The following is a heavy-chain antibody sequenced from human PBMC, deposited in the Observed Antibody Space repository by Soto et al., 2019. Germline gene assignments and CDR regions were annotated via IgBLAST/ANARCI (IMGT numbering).Heavy chain of an antibody. Sequence: EVQLLESGGGFVQPGESLRLSCVASGFTFSLSAMSWVRQAPGRGLGWVSSISGGGGSTEYTDSVKGRFTISRDNSKDTVHLQMNSLRAEDTAVYYCAKGAEYDILTGCDYWGQGALVTVSS. V-gene: IGHV3-23*01. CDR1: GFTFSLSA. J-gene: IGHJ4*02. D-gene: IGHD3-9*01. CDR2: ISGGGGST. CDR3: AKGAEYDILTGCDY.